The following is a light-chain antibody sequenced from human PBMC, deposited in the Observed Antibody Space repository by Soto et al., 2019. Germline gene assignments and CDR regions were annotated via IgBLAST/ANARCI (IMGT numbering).Light chain of an antibody. V-gene: IGKV1-39*01. CDR2: GTS. CDR3: QQSYSSSWT. J-gene: IGKJ1*01. CDR1: QSINTY. Sequence: DIQMTQSPSSLSASVGDRVTITCRTSQSINTYLNWYQQKPGKAPNLLIYGTSGLQSGVPSRFSGSGSGTDFTLTISSLQREDFATYYCQQSYSSSWTFGQGTKVEI.